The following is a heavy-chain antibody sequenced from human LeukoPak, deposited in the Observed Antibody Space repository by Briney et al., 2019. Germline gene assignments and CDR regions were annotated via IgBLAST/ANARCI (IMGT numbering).Heavy chain of an antibody. D-gene: IGHD1-26*01. J-gene: IGHJ6*03. CDR1: GGSISSYY. Sequence: SETLSLTCTVSGGSISSYYWSWIRQPAGKGLEWIGRIYTSGSTNYNPSLKSRVTMSVDTSRKQFSLKLSSVTATDTAVYYCARVRGSSGSYEYYHYMDVWGKGTTVTISS. CDR3: ARVRGSSGSYEYYHYMDV. CDR2: IYTSGST. V-gene: IGHV4-4*07.